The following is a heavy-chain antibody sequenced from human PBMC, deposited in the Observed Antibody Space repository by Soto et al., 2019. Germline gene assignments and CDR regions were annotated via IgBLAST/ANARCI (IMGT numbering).Heavy chain of an antibody. CDR3: ARELVTMVRGFNNWFDP. CDR2: ISSSGSTI. D-gene: IGHD3-10*01. J-gene: IGHJ5*02. CDR1: GFTFSDYY. Sequence: QVQLVESGGGLVKPGGSLRLSCAASGFTFSDYYMSWLRPAPGKGLEWVSYISSSGSTIYYADSVKGRFTISRDNAKNSLYLQMNSLRAEDTAVYYCARELVTMVRGFNNWFDPWGQGTLVTVSS. V-gene: IGHV3-11*01.